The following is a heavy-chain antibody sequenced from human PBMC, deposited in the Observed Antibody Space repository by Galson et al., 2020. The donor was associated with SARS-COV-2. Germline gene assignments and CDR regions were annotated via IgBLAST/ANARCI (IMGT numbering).Heavy chain of an antibody. D-gene: IGHD3-10*01. CDR2: INPNSGGT. J-gene: IGHJ6*03. Sequence: ASVKVSCKASGYTFTGYYMHWVRQAPGQGLEWMGWINPNSGGTNYAQKFQGWVTMTRDTSISTAYMELSRLRSDDTAVYYCARDSQYGSGSYPPTPPYYYYMDVWGKGTTVTVSS. V-gene: IGHV1-2*04. CDR3: ARDSQYGSGSYPPTPPYYYYMDV. CDR1: GYTFTGYY.